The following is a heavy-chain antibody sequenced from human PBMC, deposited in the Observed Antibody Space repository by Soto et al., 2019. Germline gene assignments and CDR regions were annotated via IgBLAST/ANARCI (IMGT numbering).Heavy chain of an antibody. CDR2: IYYSGST. Sequence: NPSETLSLTCTVSGGSISSYYWSWIRQPPGKGLEWIGYIYYSGSTNYNPSLKSRVTISVDTSKNQFSLKLSSVTAADTAVYYCARHPPPLGYCSGGSCLQWWFDPWGQGTLVTVSS. CDR1: GGSISSYY. V-gene: IGHV4-59*08. J-gene: IGHJ5*02. D-gene: IGHD2-15*01. CDR3: ARHPPPLGYCSGGSCLQWWFDP.